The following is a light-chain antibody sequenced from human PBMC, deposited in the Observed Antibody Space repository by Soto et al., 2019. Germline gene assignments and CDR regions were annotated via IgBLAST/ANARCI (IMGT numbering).Light chain of an antibody. J-gene: IGKJ2*01. CDR2: GAS. CDR1: QSVSSN. Sequence: EIVGTQSPATLSVSPGERATLSCGASQSVSSNLAWYQQKPGQAPRLLIYGASTRATGIPARFSGSGSGTEFTLTISSLQSEDFAVYYCQQYNNWPPYTFGQGTKLEIK. V-gene: IGKV3-15*01. CDR3: QQYNNWPPYT.